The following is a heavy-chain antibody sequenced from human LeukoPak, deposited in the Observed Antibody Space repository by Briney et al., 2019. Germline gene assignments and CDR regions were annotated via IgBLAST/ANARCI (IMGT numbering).Heavy chain of an antibody. V-gene: IGHV3-23*01. J-gene: IGHJ4*02. CDR1: GFTFSNYF. Sequence: GGSLRLSCAASGFTFSNYFMSWVRQPPGKGLEWVSTITGSGGTTYYADFMKGRFTISRDNSKNTLYLHMNSLRAEDTAIYYCARYCSGVGCYSGLDYWGQGTLVTVSS. CDR2: ITGSGGTT. D-gene: IGHD2-15*01. CDR3: ARYCSGVGCYSGLDY.